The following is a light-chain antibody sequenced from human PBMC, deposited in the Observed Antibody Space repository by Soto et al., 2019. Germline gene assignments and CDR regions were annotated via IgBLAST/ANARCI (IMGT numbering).Light chain of an antibody. Sequence: DIVMTQSPLSLPVTPGEPASISCKSSQSLLHSNGYNYLDWYLQKPGQSPHLLIYLGSNRASAVPDRFSGSGSGTDFTLKISRVEAEDVGVYYCMQALQTPITFGQGTRLEIK. J-gene: IGKJ5*01. CDR2: LGS. V-gene: IGKV2-28*01. CDR1: QSLLHSNGYNY. CDR3: MQALQTPIT.